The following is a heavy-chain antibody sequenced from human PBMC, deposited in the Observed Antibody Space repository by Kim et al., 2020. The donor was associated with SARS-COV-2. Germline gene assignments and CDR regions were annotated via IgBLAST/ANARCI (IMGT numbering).Heavy chain of an antibody. CDR3: ARGGYSYDPSYYYYGMDV. Sequence: PSVKVSCKASGGTFSSYAISWVRQAPGQGLEWMGGIIPIFGTATYAQNFQGRVTITADEATSTAYMELSSLRSEDTAVDYCARGGYSYDPSYYYYGMDVWGEGTTVTVSS. V-gene: IGHV1-69*13. D-gene: IGHD5-18*01. CDR2: IIPIFGTA. J-gene: IGHJ6*04. CDR1: GGTFSSYA.